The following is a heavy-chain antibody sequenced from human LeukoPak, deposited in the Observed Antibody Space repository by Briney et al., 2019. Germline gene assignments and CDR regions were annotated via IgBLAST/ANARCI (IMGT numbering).Heavy chain of an antibody. CDR3: AKVARIAVAGKPNWFDP. Sequence: GGTLRLSCAASGFTFSGHGMSWVRQAPGKGLEWVSAISGSGGSTYYADSVKGRFTISRDNSKNTLYLQMNSLRAEDTAVYYCAKVARIAVAGKPNWFDPWGQGTLVTVSS. CDR1: GFTFSGHG. V-gene: IGHV3-23*01. CDR2: ISGSGGST. J-gene: IGHJ5*02. D-gene: IGHD6-19*01.